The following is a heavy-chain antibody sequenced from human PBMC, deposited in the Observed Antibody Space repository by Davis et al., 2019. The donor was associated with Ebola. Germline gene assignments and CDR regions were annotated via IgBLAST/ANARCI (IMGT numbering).Heavy chain of an antibody. J-gene: IGHJ5*02. D-gene: IGHD2-2*01. CDR1: GGSISSSNW. CDR2: IYHSGST. V-gene: IGHV4-4*02. Sequence: GSLRLSCAVSGGSISSSNWWSWVRQPPGKGLEWIGEIYHSGSTNYNPSLKSRVTISVDKSKNQFSLKLSSVTAADTAVYYCARGGYCSSTSCYSGIWWFDPWGQGTLVTVSS. CDR3: ARGGYCSSTSCYSGIWWFDP.